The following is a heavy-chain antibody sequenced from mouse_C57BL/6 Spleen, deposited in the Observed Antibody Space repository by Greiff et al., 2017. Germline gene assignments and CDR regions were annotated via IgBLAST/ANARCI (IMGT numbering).Heavy chain of an antibody. Sequence: QVQLQQPGAELVRPGTSVKLSCKASGYTFTSYWMHWVKQRPGQGLEWIGVIDPSDSYTNYNQKFKGKATLTVDTSSSTAYMQLISLTSEDSAVYYCAYYGSSYYYAMDYWGQGTSVTVAS. CDR2: IDPSDSYT. CDR1: GYTFTSYW. J-gene: IGHJ4*01. D-gene: IGHD1-1*01. V-gene: IGHV1-59*01. CDR3: AYYGSSYYYAMDY.